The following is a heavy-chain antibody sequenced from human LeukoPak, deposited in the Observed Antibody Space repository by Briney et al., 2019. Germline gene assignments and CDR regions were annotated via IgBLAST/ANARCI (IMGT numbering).Heavy chain of an antibody. CDR2: ISYDGSNK. CDR3: VRANTPFADY. V-gene: IGHV3-30*09. J-gene: IGHJ4*02. D-gene: IGHD2-2*02. CDR1: GFTFSSYD. Sequence: PGRSLRLSCAASGFTFSSYDMHWVRQAPGKGLEWVAVISYDGSNKYYADSVKGRFAISRDNSKNTVYLQMNSLRVEDTAVYYCVRANTPFADYWGQGTLVTVSS.